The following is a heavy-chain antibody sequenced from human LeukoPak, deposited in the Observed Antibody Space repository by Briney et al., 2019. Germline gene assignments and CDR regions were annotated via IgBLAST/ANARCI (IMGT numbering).Heavy chain of an antibody. V-gene: IGHV4-59*01. D-gene: IGHD5-24*01. Sequence: PSETLSLTCTVSGGSISSYYWSWIRQPPGKGLEWIGYIYYSGSTNYNPSLKSRVTISVDTSKNQFSLKLSSVTAADTAVYYCASNRGRDGYNHFGYWGQGTLVTVSS. J-gene: IGHJ4*02. CDR2: IYYSGST. CDR3: ASNRGRDGYNHFGY. CDR1: GGSISSYY.